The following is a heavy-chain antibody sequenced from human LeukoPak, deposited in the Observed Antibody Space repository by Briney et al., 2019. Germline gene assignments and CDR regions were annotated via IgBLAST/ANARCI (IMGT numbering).Heavy chain of an antibody. D-gene: IGHD4-17*01. CDR2: ISPNSGNT. Sequence: GASVKVSCKASGYTFTRYDIYWVRQAPGQGLEWMGWISPNSGNTGYAQTFQGRVTITRNTSISTAYMELSSLRSEDTAVYYCGRDYGGFDYWGQGTLVTVSS. V-gene: IGHV1-8*01. J-gene: IGHJ4*02. CDR3: GRDYGGFDY. CDR1: GYTFTRYD.